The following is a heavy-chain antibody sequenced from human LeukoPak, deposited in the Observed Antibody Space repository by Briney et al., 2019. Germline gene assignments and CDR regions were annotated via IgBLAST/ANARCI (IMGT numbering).Heavy chain of an antibody. J-gene: IGHJ4*02. CDR2: ISSSGSAI. CDR1: GFNFRSYS. V-gene: IGHV3-48*01. Sequence: QSGGSLRLSCAASGFNFRSYSMNWVRQAPGKGLEWLAFISSSGSAIYYADSVRGRFTISRDNAKNSLSLQMTSLRAEDTAVYFCARDFKPYFDTGGYPSHFAYWGQGALVTVSS. CDR3: ARDFKPYFDTGGYPSHFAY. D-gene: IGHD3-22*01.